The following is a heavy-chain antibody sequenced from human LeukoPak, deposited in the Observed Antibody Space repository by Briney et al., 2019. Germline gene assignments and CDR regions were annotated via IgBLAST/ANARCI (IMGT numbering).Heavy chain of an antibody. V-gene: IGHV1-69*04. D-gene: IGHD6-19*01. CDR3: ARDLTTGYSSGWLPFDY. J-gene: IGHJ4*02. CDR1: GGTCSSYA. CDR2: IIPILGIA. Sequence: SVKVSCKASGGTCSSYAISWVRQAPGQGLEWMGRIIPILGIANYAQKFQGRVTITADKSTSTAYMELSSLRFEDTAVYYCARDLTTGYSSGWLPFDYWGQGTLVTVSS.